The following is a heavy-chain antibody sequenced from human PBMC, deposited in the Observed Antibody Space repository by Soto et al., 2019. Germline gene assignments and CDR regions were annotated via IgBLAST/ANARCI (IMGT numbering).Heavy chain of an antibody. CDR1: GGSISSYS. CDR2: INYSGST. V-gene: IGHV4-59*01. D-gene: IGHD2-15*01. CDR3: ARDRGDSSGYFDY. Sequence: TSETLSLTCTVSGGSISSYSWSWIRQPPGKGLEWIGYINYSGSTNYNPSLKSRVTISRDTSKNQFSLNLNSVTAADTAVYYCARDRGDSSGYFDYWGQGTLVTVSS. J-gene: IGHJ4*02.